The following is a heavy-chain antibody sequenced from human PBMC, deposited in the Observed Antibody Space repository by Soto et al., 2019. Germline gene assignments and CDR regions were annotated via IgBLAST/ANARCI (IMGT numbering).Heavy chain of an antibody. CDR2: VTGRSRNT. D-gene: IGHD4-17*01. J-gene: IGHJ3*01. CDR1: GFTFNNFA. Sequence: EMQLLESGGGLQQPGGSLRLSCAASGFTFNNFAMGWVRQAPGKGLAWISAVTGRSRNTYYADSVKVRFTISTNNFENTVYLQMDGLRVEDTAVYYCANMTPYGGKYRDALDVWGRGTMVSVAS. CDR3: ANMTPYGGKYRDALDV. V-gene: IGHV3-23*01.